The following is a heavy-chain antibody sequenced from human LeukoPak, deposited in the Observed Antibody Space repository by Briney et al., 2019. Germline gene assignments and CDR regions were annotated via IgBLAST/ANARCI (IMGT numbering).Heavy chain of an antibody. V-gene: IGHV1-2*02. J-gene: IGHJ6*03. D-gene: IGHD2-15*01. CDR3: ASATRLGYCSGGSCYSHYYYHMDV. Sequence: ASVKVSCKASGYTFTGYYMHWVRQAPGQGLEWMGWINPNSGGTNYAQKFQGRVTMTRDTSISTAYMELSRLRSDDTAVYYCASATRLGYCSGGSCYSHYYYHMDVWGKGTTVTVSS. CDR1: GYTFTGYY. CDR2: INPNSGGT.